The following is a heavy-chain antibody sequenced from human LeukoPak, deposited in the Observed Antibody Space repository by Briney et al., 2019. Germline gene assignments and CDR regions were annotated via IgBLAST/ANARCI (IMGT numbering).Heavy chain of an antibody. D-gene: IGHD6-13*01. CDR3: ARDGTAAGLYFDL. CDR1: GFTFSDYW. V-gene: IGHV3-7*01. J-gene: IGHJ4*01. Sequence: AGSLRLSCVVSGFTFSDYWVNWVRQAPGKGLEWVASIGQDGGEKSYVDSVKGRFTISRDNTRNSLYLQMSSLRAEDTAVYYCARDGTAAGLYFDLWGQGTLVTVSS. CDR2: IGQDGGEK.